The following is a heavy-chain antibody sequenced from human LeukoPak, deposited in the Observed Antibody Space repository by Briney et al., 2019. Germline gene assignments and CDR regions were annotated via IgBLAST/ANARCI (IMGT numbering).Heavy chain of an antibody. CDR3: ARDRRDGYDYYFDY. D-gene: IGHD5-24*01. Sequence: GGSLRLSCEAAGFSISGTYMSWVRQTPGKGLEWVSVIYSGGSTYYADSVKGRFTISRDNSKNTLYLQMNSLRAEDTAVYYCARDRRDGYDYYFDYWGQGTLVTVSS. CDR1: GFSISGTY. V-gene: IGHV3-66*01. CDR2: IYSGGST. J-gene: IGHJ4*02.